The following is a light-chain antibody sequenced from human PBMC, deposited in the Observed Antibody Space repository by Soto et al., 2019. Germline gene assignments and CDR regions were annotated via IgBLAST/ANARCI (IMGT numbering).Light chain of an antibody. J-gene: IGKJ3*01. CDR2: AAS. Sequence: DIQMTQSPSSLSASVGDRVTITCRASHDISNSLAWYQQKPGQVPKLVIFAASTLQSGVPSRFSGSGSGTDFTLTINILQPEDVATYYCQKYNGAPPLFTFGPGTKVDIK. CDR3: QKYNGAPPLFT. CDR1: HDISNS. V-gene: IGKV1-27*01.